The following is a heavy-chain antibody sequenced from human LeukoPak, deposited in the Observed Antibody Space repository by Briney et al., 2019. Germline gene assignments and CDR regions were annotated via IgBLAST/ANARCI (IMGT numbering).Heavy chain of an antibody. D-gene: IGHD3-22*01. CDR2: ISGSGGGT. J-gene: IGHJ4*02. Sequence: GGSLRVSCAVSGIALSNYGMSWVRQAPGKGLEWVAGISGSGGGTNYADSVKGRFTISRDNPKNTLHLQMNSLRAEDTAVYFCAKRGVVIRVILVGFHKEAYYFDSWGQGALVTVSS. CDR3: AKRGVVIRVILVGFHKEAYYFDS. CDR1: GIALSNYG. V-gene: IGHV3-23*01.